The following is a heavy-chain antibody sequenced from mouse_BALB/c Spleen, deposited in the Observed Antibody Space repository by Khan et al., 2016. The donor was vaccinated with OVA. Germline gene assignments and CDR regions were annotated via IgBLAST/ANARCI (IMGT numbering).Heavy chain of an antibody. D-gene: IGHD1-1*01. CDR1: GYIFTSYW. Sequence: VELVESGAELVRPGASVKLSCKTSGYIFTSYWIHWVKQRSGQGLEWIARIYPGTDNTYFNEKLKDKAILTADKSSSTAYMNLSSLKSEDSAVYYCAREEALYYFDKWGQGTTLTVSS. CDR3: AREEALYYFDK. J-gene: IGHJ2*01. CDR2: IYPGTDNT. V-gene: IGHV1-76*01.